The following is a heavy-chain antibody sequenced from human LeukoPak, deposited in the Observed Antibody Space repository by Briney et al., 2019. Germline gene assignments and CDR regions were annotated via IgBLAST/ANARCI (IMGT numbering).Heavy chain of an antibody. CDR3: ARGEYYYDSPARIDAFDI. D-gene: IGHD3-22*01. J-gene: IGHJ3*02. V-gene: IGHV1-18*01. Sequence: GASVKVSCKASGYTFTSYGISWVRQAPGQGLEWMGWISAYNGNTNYAQKLQGRVTMTTDTSTSTAYMELRSLRSDDTAVYYCARGEYYYDSPARIDAFDIWGQGTMVTVSS. CDR2: ISAYNGNT. CDR1: GYTFTSYG.